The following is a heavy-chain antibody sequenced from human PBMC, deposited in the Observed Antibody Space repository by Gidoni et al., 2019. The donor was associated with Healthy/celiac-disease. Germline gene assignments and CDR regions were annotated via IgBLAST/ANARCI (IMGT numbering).Heavy chain of an antibody. CDR2: IWYDGSNK. CDR1: GFTFSSYG. J-gene: IGHJ3*02. D-gene: IGHD2-15*01. CDR3: ARDGKPYSAGDAFDI. V-gene: IGHV3-33*01. Sequence: QVQLVESGGGVVQPGRSLRLSCAASGFTFSSYGMHWVRQAPGKGLEWVAVIWYDGSNKYYADSVKGRFTISRDNSKNTLYLQMNSLRAEDTAVYYCARDGKPYSAGDAFDIWGQGTMVTVSS.